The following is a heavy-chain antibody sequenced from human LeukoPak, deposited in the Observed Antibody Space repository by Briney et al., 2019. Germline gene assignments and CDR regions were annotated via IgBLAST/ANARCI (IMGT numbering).Heavy chain of an antibody. D-gene: IGHD3-16*02. CDR3: ARVADYVWGSYRYFDY. J-gene: IGHJ4*02. CDR1: GFTFSSYS. V-gene: IGHV3-21*01. Sequence: GGSLRLSCAASGFTFSSYSMNWVRQAPGKGLEWVSSISSSSSYIYHADSVKGRFTISRDNAKNSLYLQMNSLRAEDTAVYYCARVADYVWGSYRYFDYWGQGTLVTVSS. CDR2: ISSSSSYI.